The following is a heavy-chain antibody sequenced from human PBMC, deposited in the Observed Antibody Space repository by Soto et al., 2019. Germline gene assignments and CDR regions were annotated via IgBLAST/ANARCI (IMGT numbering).Heavy chain of an antibody. V-gene: IGHV3-23*03. CDR1: GFPFSTTG. CDR3: TTARYCSSDACPAAE. D-gene: IGHD2-2*01. Sequence: EVQLLESGGGLVQPGGSLRLSCAGSGFPFSTTGILWLRQPPGGGLEWVSAIGPDPTNTKYTDSVKGRFIISRDNGKTTVFLQMTNLRAGDTALYYCTTARYCSSDACPAAEWGQGTLITVSS. CDR2: IGPDPTNT. J-gene: IGHJ4*02.